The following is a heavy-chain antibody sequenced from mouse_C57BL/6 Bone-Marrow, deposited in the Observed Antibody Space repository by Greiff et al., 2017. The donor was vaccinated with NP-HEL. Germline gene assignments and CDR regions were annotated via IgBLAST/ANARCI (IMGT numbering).Heavy chain of an antibody. J-gene: IGHJ4*01. CDR1: GYTFTDYN. CDR3: ARRGTTVVATRYAMDY. D-gene: IGHD1-1*01. V-gene: IGHV1-22*01. Sequence: VQLQQSGPELVKPGASVKMSCKASGYTFTDYNMHWVKQSHGKSLEWIGYINPNNGGTSYNQKFKGKATLTVNKSSSTAYMELRSLTSEDSAVYYCARRGTTVVATRYAMDYWGQGTSVTVSS. CDR2: INPNNGGT.